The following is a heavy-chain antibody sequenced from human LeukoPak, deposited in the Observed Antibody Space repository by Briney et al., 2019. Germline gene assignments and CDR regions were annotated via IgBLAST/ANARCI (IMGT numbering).Heavy chain of an antibody. CDR1: GGSISSYY. Sequence: PSETLSLTCTVSGGSISSYYWSWIRQPAGKGLEWIGRIYTSGSTNYNPSLKSRVTVSVDTSKNQFSLKLSSVTAADTAVYYCARSATYYYDSSGYYTVDHFDYWGQGTLVTVSS. D-gene: IGHD3-22*01. CDR2: IYTSGST. CDR3: ARSATYYYDSSGYYTVDHFDY. J-gene: IGHJ4*02. V-gene: IGHV4-4*07.